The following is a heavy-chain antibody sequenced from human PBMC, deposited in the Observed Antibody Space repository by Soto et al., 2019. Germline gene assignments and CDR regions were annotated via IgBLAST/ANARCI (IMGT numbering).Heavy chain of an antibody. Sequence: QVQLQESGPGLVKPSQTLSLTCTVSGGSISSGGYYWSWIRQHPGKGLEWIGYIYYSGSTYYIPSLKSRVTISVDTSKNQFSLKLSSLTAADTAVYYCARGIFGVVINPYDAFDIWGQGTMVTVSS. J-gene: IGHJ3*02. V-gene: IGHV4-31*03. D-gene: IGHD3-3*01. CDR2: IYYSGST. CDR1: GGSISSGGYY. CDR3: ARGIFGVVINPYDAFDI.